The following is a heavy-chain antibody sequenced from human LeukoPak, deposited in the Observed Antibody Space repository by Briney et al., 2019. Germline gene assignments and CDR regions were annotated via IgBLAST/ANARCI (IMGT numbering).Heavy chain of an antibody. J-gene: IGHJ4*02. CDR2: IYYSGST. CDR3: AGLYSGYDYVDY. D-gene: IGHD5-12*01. CDR1: GGSISSYY. V-gene: IGHV4-59*01. Sequence: PSETLSLTCTVSGGSISSYYWSWIRQPPRKGLEWIGYIYYSGSTNYNPSLKSRVTISVDTSKNQFSLKLSSVTAAYTAVYYCAGLYSGYDYVDYWGQGTLVTVSS.